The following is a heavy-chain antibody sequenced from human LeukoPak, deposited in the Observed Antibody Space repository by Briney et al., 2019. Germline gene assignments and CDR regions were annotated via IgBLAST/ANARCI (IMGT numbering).Heavy chain of an antibody. J-gene: IGHJ4*02. CDR3: AKDLGDVLRYFDWLSETVY. Sequence: GGSLRLSCAASGFTFSSYAMSWVRQAPGKGLEWASAISGSGGSTYYADSVKGRFTISRDNSKNTLYLQMNSLRAEDTAVYYCAKDLGDVLRYFDWLSETVYWGQGTLVTVSS. CDR1: GFTFSSYA. D-gene: IGHD3-9*01. CDR2: ISGSGGST. V-gene: IGHV3-23*01.